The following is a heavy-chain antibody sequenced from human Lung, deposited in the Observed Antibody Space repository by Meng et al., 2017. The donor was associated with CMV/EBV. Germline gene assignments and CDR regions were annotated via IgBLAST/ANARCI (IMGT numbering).Heavy chain of an antibody. D-gene: IGHD4-23*01. J-gene: IGHJ3*02. CDR1: GFTFRNAW. CDR3: ATGNGNSNAFDI. CDR2: IKNNTDGGTT. Sequence: GESLKISCAASGFTFRNAWMSWVRQAPGKGLEWVGRIKNNTDGGTTDYAAPVKGRFTFSRDDSKTTLYLQMNSLKTEDTAVYYCATGNGNSNAFDIWCQGTVVTVSS. V-gene: IGHV3-15*01.